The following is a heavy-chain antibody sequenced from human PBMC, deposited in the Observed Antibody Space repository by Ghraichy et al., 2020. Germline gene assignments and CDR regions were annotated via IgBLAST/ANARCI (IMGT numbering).Heavy chain of an antibody. J-gene: IGHJ4*02. V-gene: IGHV4-61*01. D-gene: IGHD2-15*01. CDR2: IYYSGST. CDR1: GGSVSSGSYY. Sequence: SETLSLTCTVSGGSVSSGSYYWSWIRQPPGKGLEWIGYIYYSGSTNYNPSLKSRVTISVDTSKNQFSLKLSSVTAADTAVYYCARFGNLGTAKDIVDKARFDYCGQGTLVTVSS. CDR3: ARFGNLGTAKDIVDKARFDY.